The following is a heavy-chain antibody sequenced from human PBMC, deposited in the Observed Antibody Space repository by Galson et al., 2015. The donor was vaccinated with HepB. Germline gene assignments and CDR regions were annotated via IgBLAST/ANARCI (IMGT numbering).Heavy chain of an antibody. J-gene: IGHJ3*02. CDR3: TTDYNPYGGNYDAFDI. V-gene: IGHV3-74*01. D-gene: IGHD4-23*01. Sequence: SLRLSCAASGFTFSSYWMHWVRQAPGKGLVWVSRINSDGSSTRNADSVKGRFTISRDNAKNTLYLQMNSLKTEDTAVYYCTTDYNPYGGNYDAFDIWGQGTMVTVSS. CDR1: GFTFSSYW. CDR2: INSDGSST.